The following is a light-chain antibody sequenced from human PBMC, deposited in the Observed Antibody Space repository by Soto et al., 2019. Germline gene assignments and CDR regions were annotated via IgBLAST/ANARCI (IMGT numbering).Light chain of an antibody. V-gene: IGKV3-15*01. CDR1: QSISSN. J-gene: IGKJ1*01. Sequence: ETVMSQSPATLSVSPGERATLSCRASQSISSNLAWYQQKPGQAPRLLMFRTSTRATGVPARFSGSGSGTEFNFTISSLQSEDFAVYYCQQYRNWPRTFGQGTKVDIK. CDR3: QQYRNWPRT. CDR2: RTS.